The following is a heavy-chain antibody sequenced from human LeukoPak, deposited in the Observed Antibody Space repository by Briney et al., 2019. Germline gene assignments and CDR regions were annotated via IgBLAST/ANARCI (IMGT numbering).Heavy chain of an antibody. CDR3: CYGGFWSGYYNFDY. CDR2: ISGSGGST. V-gene: IGHV3-23*01. J-gene: IGHJ4*02. D-gene: IGHD3-3*01. Sequence: GGSLRLSCAASGFTFSSYAMSWVRQAPGKGLEGVSAISGSGGSTYYADSVKGRFTISRDNSKNTLYLQMNSLRAEDTAVYYCCYGGFWSGYYNFDYWGQGTLVTVSS. CDR1: GFTFSSYA.